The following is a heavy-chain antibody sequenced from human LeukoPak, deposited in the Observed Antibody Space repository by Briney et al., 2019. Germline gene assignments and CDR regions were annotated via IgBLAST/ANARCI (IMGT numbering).Heavy chain of an antibody. D-gene: IGHD1-26*01. CDR2: INPNSGGT. CDR3: AREGDSGSYYAY. J-gene: IGHJ4*02. Sequence: ASVTVSCKASGYTFTGYYMHWVRQAPGQGLEWMGWINPNSGGTNYAQKFQGRVTMTRDTSISTAYLELSRLRSDDTAVYYCAREGDSGSYYAYWGQGTLVTVSS. CDR1: GYTFTGYY. V-gene: IGHV1-2*02.